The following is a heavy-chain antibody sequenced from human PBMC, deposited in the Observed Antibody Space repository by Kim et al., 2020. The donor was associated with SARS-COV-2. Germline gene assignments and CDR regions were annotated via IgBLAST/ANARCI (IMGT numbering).Heavy chain of an antibody. CDR1: GYTFTSFY. Sequence: ASVKVSCKASGYTFTSFYMHWVRHAPGQGLEWMGIINPSGGSTNYAQNFQGRVTMTRDTSTSRVYMELSSLRSEDTAVYYCARGSPDTVTTSRGPSDYYYYYGMDVWGQGTPVTVS. D-gene: IGHD4-17*01. J-gene: IGHJ6*02. CDR2: INPSGGST. V-gene: IGHV1-46*01. CDR3: ARGSPDTVTTSRGPSDYYYYYGMDV.